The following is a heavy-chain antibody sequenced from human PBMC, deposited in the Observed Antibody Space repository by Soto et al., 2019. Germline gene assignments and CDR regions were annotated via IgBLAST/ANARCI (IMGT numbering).Heavy chain of an antibody. D-gene: IGHD3-9*01. V-gene: IGHV4-39*01. CDR1: GGSISSSSYY. Sequence: SETLSLTCTVSGGSISSSSYYWGWIRQPPGKGLEWIGSIYYSGSTYYNPSLKSRVTISVDTSKNQFSLKLSSVTAADTAVYYCARHRALLRYFDWLYLFNWFDPWGQGTLVTVSS. J-gene: IGHJ5*02. CDR2: IYYSGST. CDR3: ARHRALLRYFDWLYLFNWFDP.